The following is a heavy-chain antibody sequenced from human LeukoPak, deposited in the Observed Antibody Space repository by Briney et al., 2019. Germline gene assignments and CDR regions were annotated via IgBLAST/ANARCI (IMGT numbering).Heavy chain of an antibody. CDR1: GFTFTNYW. D-gene: IGHD6-19*01. CDR2: IKQDGSEK. Sequence: PAGSLRLSCAASGFTFTNYWMGWVRPVQGKWLGWVANIKQDGSEKYYMESVKGRFTVSRDNAKNSLYLQMNSLRAEDTAVYYCARVQGSSGPGIFEYWGQGTLVTVSS. CDR3: ARVQGSSGPGIFEY. V-gene: IGHV3-7*01. J-gene: IGHJ4*02.